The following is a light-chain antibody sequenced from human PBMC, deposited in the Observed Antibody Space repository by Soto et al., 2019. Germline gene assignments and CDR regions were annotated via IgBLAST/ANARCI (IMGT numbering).Light chain of an antibody. CDR2: KAS. CDR3: QQFYRYPWT. J-gene: IGKJ1*01. Sequence: DIQMTQSPSALSASVGDTVTITCRASQSVDTCLAWYQQKPGTAPHLLIYKASRLETGVPSRFSGSGSVTDYTLTSTGLQPDNFATYYCQQFYRYPWTFGQGTKVEI. V-gene: IGKV1-5*03. CDR1: QSVDTC.